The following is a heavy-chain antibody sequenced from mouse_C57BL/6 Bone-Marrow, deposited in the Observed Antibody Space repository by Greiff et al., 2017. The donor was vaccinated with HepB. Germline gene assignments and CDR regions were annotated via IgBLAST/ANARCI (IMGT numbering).Heavy chain of an antibody. D-gene: IGHD1-1*01. CDR3: ARLLYGVDFDY. V-gene: IGHV5-6*01. Sequence: EVQVVESGGDLVKPGGSLKLSCAASGFTFSSYGMSWVRQTPDKRLEWVATISSGGSYTYYPDSVKGRFTISRDNAKNTLYLQMSSLKSEDTAMYYCARLLYGVDFDYWGQGTTLTVSS. CDR2: ISSGGSYT. J-gene: IGHJ2*01. CDR1: GFTFSSYG.